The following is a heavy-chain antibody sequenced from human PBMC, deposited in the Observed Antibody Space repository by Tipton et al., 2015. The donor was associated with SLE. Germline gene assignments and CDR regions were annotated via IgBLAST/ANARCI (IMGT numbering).Heavy chain of an antibody. Sequence: TLSLTCTVSGGSISSGGYYWSWIRQHPGKGLEWIGYIYYSRSTYYNPSLKSRVTISVDTSKNQFSLRLTSVTAADTALYYCGRARVGMGYVFDVWGQGTMVTVSS. CDR2: IYYSRST. D-gene: IGHD5-24*01. CDR3: GRARVGMGYVFDV. CDR1: GGSISSGGYY. V-gene: IGHV4-31*03. J-gene: IGHJ3*01.